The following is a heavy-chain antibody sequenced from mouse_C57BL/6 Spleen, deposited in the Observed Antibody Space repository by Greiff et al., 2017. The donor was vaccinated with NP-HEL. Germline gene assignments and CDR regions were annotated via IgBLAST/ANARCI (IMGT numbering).Heavy chain of an antibody. CDR1: GYSITSGYY. J-gene: IGHJ2*01. V-gene: IGHV3-6*01. CDR2: ISYDGSN. CDR3: ARGDYYFDY. Sequence: VEESGPGLVKPSQSLSLTCSVTGYSITSGYYWNWIRQFPGNKLEWMGYISYDGSNNYNPSLKNRISITRDTSKNQFFLKLNSVTTEDTATYYCARGDYYFDYWGQGTTLTVSS.